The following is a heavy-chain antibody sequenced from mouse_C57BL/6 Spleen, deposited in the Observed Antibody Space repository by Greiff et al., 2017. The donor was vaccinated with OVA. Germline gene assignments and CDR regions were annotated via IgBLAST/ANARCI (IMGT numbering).Heavy chain of an antibody. CDR1: GYTFTSYW. Sequence: QQSCKASGYTFTSYWMHWVKQRPGRGLEWIGRIDPNSGGTKYNEKFKSKATLTVDKPSSTAYMQLSSLTSEDSAVYYCATGGTQADYWGQGTTLTVSS. D-gene: IGHD2-14*01. CDR3: ATGGTQADY. J-gene: IGHJ2*01. V-gene: IGHV1-72*01. CDR2: IDPNSGGT.